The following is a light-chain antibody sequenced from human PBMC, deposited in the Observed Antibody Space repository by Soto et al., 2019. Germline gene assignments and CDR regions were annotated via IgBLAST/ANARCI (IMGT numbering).Light chain of an antibody. V-gene: IGLV1-40*01. CDR1: TSNIGSDYG. CDR2: IND. Sequence: QSVLTQPPSVSGAPGQRVTISCTGGTSNIGSDYGVHWYQQLPGRAPRLLIYINDKRPSGVPDRFSGSKSGISASLAITGLQAEDEADYYCQSYDSRLSGVIFGGGTKLTVL. CDR3: QSYDSRLSGVI. J-gene: IGLJ2*01.